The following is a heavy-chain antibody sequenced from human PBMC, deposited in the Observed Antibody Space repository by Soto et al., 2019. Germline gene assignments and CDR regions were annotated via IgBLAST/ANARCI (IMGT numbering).Heavy chain of an antibody. V-gene: IGHV1-18*01. D-gene: IGHD2-2*01. J-gene: IGHJ6*03. CDR3: ATTRGIVVVPAAIEHSMEV. Sequence: QVQLVQSGAEVKKPGASVKVSCKASGYTFTSYGISWVRQAPGQGLEWMGWISAYNGNTNYAQKLQGRVTMTTDTSPSTAYMELRSLRSDDTAVYYWATTRGIVVVPAAIEHSMEVWGKGTTVTFSS. CDR1: GYTFTSYG. CDR2: ISAYNGNT.